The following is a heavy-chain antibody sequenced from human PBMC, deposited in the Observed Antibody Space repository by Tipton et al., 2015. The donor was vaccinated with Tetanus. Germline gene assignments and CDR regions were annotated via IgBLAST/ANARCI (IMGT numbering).Heavy chain of an antibody. CDR1: GFTLSTYA. Sequence: SLRLSCAASGFTLSTYAMSWVRQAPGMGLEWVSGISGTGGTTWYADSVKGRFTISRDNSKNTLYLQMNSLRADDTAVYYCANCGYRSSWFHYWGQGTLATVSS. CDR2: ISGTGGTT. D-gene: IGHD6-13*01. CDR3: ANCGYRSSWFHY. V-gene: IGHV3-23*01. J-gene: IGHJ4*02.